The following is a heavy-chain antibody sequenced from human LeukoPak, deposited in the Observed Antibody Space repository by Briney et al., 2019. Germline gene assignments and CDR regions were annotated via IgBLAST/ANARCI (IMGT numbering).Heavy chain of an antibody. CDR2: IKQDGTEK. Sequence: GESLRLSCAASGFTFTTYWMSWVRQPPGKGLEWVANIKQDGTEKYYVDSVKGRFTISRDNAKNSLYLQMNSLRVEDTAIYCCAKVANYWGQGTPVTASS. V-gene: IGHV3-7*01. CDR3: AKVANY. D-gene: IGHD5-12*01. CDR1: GFTFTTYW. J-gene: IGHJ4*02.